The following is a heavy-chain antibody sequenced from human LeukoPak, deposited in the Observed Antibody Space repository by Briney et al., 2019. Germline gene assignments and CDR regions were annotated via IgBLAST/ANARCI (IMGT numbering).Heavy chain of an antibody. D-gene: IGHD1-1*01. Sequence: PGGSLRLSCAASGFTFSSYSMNWVRQAPGKGLEGVSYISSSSSTIYYADSVKGRFTISKDNAKNSLYLQMNSLRAEDTAVYYCARDKVQLERRYAYDIWGQGTMVTVSS. J-gene: IGHJ3*02. V-gene: IGHV3-48*01. CDR2: ISSSSSTI. CDR3: ARDKVQLERRYAYDI. CDR1: GFTFSSYS.